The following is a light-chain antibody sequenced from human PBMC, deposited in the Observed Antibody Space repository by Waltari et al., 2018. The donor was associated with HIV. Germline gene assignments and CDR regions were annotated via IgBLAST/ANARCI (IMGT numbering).Light chain of an antibody. CDR1: QSVLYSSNHKNY. J-gene: IGKJ1*01. V-gene: IGKV4-1*01. CDR3: QQHYSTPPA. CDR2: WAS. Sequence: DIVMTQSPDSLAVSLGERATINCKSSQSVLYSSNHKNYLAWYQQKPGQPPKLLIYWASTRESGVPDRFSGSGSGTDFTLTISSLQAEDVAVYYCQQHYSTPPAFGQGTKVEIK.